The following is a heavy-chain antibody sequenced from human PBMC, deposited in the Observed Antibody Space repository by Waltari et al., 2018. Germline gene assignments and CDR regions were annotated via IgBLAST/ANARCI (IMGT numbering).Heavy chain of an antibody. D-gene: IGHD2-15*01. Sequence: EVQLVESGGGLVQPGGSLRLSCAASGFTFSSYWMSWVRQAPGKGLEWVANIKQDGSEKYYVDSVKCRFTISRDNGKNSLYLQMDSLRAEDTAVYYCAGSSGGSRGDAFDIWGQGTMVIVSS. CDR3: AGSSGGSRGDAFDI. CDR2: IKQDGSEK. V-gene: IGHV3-7*01. CDR1: GFTFSSYW. J-gene: IGHJ3*02.